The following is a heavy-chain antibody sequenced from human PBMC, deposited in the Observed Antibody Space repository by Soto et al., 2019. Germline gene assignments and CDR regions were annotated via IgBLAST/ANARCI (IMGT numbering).Heavy chain of an antibody. CDR3: ARDQYYYDSSGPNAFDI. V-gene: IGHV1-69*13. Sequence: SVKVSCKASGGTFSSYAISWVRKATGQGLEWMGGIIPIFGTANYAQKFQGRVTITADESTSTAYMELSSLRSEDTAVYYCARDQYYYDSSGPNAFDIWGQGTMVTVSS. CDR1: GGTFSSYA. D-gene: IGHD3-22*01. J-gene: IGHJ3*02. CDR2: IIPIFGTA.